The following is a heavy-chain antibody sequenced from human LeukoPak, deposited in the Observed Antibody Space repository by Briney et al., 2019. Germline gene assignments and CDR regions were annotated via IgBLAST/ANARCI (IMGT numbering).Heavy chain of an antibody. Sequence: ASVKVSCKVSGYTLTELSMHWVRQAPGKGLEWMGGFDPEDGETIYAQKFQGRVTMTEDTSTDTAYMELSSLRSEDTAVYYCATTSPKLGGFDYWGQGTLVTVSS. CDR2: FDPEDGET. V-gene: IGHV1-24*01. CDR3: ATTSPKLGGFDY. CDR1: GYTLTELS. J-gene: IGHJ4*02. D-gene: IGHD7-27*01.